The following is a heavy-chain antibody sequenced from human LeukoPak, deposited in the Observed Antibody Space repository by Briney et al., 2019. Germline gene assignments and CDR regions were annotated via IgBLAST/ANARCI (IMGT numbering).Heavy chain of an antibody. CDR2: FDPGDGET. D-gene: IGHD5/OR15-5a*01. CDR1: GYTLSDLS. Sequence: ASVKVSCTVSGYTLSDLSMHWVRQAPGKGLEWMGGFDPGDGETIYTQEFQGRVTMTEDTSTDTAYMELSSLRSEDTAVYYCAAGGVYDLFDYWGQGTLVTVSS. CDR3: AAGGVYDLFDY. J-gene: IGHJ4*02. V-gene: IGHV1-24*01.